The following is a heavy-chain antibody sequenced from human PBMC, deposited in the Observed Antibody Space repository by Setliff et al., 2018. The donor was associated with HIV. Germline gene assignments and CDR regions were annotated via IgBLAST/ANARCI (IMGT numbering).Heavy chain of an antibody. CDR1: GGSISSYY. CDR2: IYYSGST. CDR3: SRSYCGGDCSLVVDTNWFDP. V-gene: IGHV4-59*01. D-gene: IGHD2-21*01. J-gene: IGHJ5*02. Sequence: PSETLSLTCTVSGGSISSYYWSWIRQPPGKGLEWIGYIYYSGSTNYNPSLKSRVTISVDTSKNQFSLKLSSVTAADTAVYYCSRSYCGGDCSLVVDTNWFDPWGQGTLVTVSS.